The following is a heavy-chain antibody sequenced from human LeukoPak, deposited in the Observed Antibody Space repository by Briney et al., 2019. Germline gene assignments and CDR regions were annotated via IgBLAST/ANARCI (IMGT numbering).Heavy chain of an antibody. CDR2: INHSGST. CDR3: ARGLCSSTSCYDYYYYYMDV. J-gene: IGHJ6*03. Sequence: SETLSLTCAVYGGSFSGYYWSWIRQPPGKGLEWIGEINHSGSTNYNPSLKSRVTISVDTSKNQFSLKLSSVTAADTAVYYCARGLCSSTSCYDYYYYYMDVWGKGTTVTVSS. CDR1: GGSFSGYY. V-gene: IGHV4-34*01. D-gene: IGHD2-2*01.